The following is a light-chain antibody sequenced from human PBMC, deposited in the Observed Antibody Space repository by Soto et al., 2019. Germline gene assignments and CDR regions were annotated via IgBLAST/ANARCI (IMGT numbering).Light chain of an antibody. CDR2: EVS. CDR3: SSFTSTSTLD. CDR1: SSDVGGYIY. Sequence: QSALTQPASVSGSPGQSITISCTGTSSDVGGYIYVSWYQQHPGKAPKLMIYEVSNRPSGVSNRFSGSKSGNTASLAISGLQAEDEADYYCSSFTSTSTLDFGAGTKLTVL. J-gene: IGLJ1*01. V-gene: IGLV2-14*01.